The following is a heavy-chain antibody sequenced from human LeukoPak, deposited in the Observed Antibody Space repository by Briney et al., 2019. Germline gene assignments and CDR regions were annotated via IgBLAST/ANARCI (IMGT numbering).Heavy chain of an antibody. J-gene: IGHJ4*02. V-gene: IGHV4-39*07. CDR3: ARVTIAVAGDVYDY. CDR2: IYYSGST. D-gene: IGHD6-19*01. Sequence: KPSETLSLTCTVSGGSISSSSYYWGWIRQPPGKGLEWIGSIYYSGSTYYNPSLKSRVTISVDTSKNQFSLKLSSVTAADTAVYYCARVTIAVAGDVYDYWGQGTLVTVSS. CDR1: GGSISSSSYY.